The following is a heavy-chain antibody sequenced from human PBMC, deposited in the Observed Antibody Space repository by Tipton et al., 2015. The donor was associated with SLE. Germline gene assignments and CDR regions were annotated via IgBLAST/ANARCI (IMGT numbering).Heavy chain of an antibody. J-gene: IGHJ3*02. D-gene: IGHD1-1*01. CDR3: ARTTGHTNAFDI. CDR2: IYYSGST. CDR1: GGSISSHY. Sequence: TLSLTCTVSGGSISSHYWSWIRQPPGKGLEWIGYIYYSGSTNYNPSLKSRVSISVDTSKNQFSLKLSSLTAADTAVYYCARTTGHTNAFDIWGQGTTVTVSS. V-gene: IGHV4-59*11.